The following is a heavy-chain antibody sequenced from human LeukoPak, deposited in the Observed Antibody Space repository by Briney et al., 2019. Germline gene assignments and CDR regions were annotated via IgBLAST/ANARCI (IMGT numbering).Heavy chain of an antibody. J-gene: IGHJ3*02. V-gene: IGHV3-13*01. CDR2: IGTAVDT. CDR1: GFTFSSYD. CDR3: ARERDGGGDDAFDI. Sequence: PGGSLRLSCAASGFTFSSYDMHWVRQATGKGLEWVSAIGTAVDTYYPGSVKGRFTISRENAKNSLYLQMNSLRAGDTAVYYCARERDGGGDDAFDIWGQGTMVTVSS. D-gene: IGHD2-21*01.